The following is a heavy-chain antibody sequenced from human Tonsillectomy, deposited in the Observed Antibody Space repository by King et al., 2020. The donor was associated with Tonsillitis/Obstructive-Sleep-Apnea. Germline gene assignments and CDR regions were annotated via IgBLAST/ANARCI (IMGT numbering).Heavy chain of an antibody. CDR1: GFTFSSYA. V-gene: IGHV3-30*04. Sequence: VQLVESGGGVVQPGRSLRLSCVASGFTFSSYAMHWVRQAPGKGLEWVAMISYDGSNKYYVDSVKGRFIISRDNSKNTLYLQMNSLRAEDTAVYYCAGGLWFGEVSHFYYYGGDVWGQGTTVTVSS. CDR3: AGGLWFGEVSHFYYYGGDV. J-gene: IGHJ6*02. D-gene: IGHD3-10*01. CDR2: ISYDGSNK.